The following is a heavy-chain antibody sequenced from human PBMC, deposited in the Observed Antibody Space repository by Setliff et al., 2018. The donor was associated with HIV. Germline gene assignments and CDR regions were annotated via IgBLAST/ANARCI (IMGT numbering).Heavy chain of an antibody. CDR3: AREGDYDAFDI. V-gene: IGHV1-18*01. D-gene: IGHD4-17*01. CDR2: ISAYNGNT. CDR1: GYTFTSYG. Sequence: ASVKVSCKASGYTFTSYGISWVRQAPGQGLEWMGWISAYNGNTNYAQKLQGRVTMTTDESTSTAYMELSSLRSEGTAVYYCAREGDYDAFDIWGQGTMVTVSS. J-gene: IGHJ3*02.